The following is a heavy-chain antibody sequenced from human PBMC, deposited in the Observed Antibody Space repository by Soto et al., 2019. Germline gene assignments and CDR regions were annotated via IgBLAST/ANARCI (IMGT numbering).Heavy chain of an antibody. J-gene: IGHJ4*02. CDR3: ARLKTPYYYDSSGYYGGDY. V-gene: IGHV3-30-3*01. CDR2: ISYDGSNK. D-gene: IGHD3-22*01. CDR1: GFTFSSYA. Sequence: GGSLRLSCAASGFTFSSYAMHWVRQAPGKGLEWVAVISYDGSNKYYADSVKGRFTISRDNSKNTLYLQMNSLRAEDTAVYYCARLKTPYYYDSSGYYGGDYWGQGTLVTVSS.